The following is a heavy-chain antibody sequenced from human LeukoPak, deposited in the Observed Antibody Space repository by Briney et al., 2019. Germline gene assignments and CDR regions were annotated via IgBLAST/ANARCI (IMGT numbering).Heavy chain of an antibody. CDR2: INSDGSGT. CDR1: GFTFSTYW. J-gene: IGHJ4*02. V-gene: IGHV3-74*01. Sequence: GGSLRLSCAASGFTFSTYWMHWVRQAPGKGLVWVSRINSDGSGTAYADSVKGRFTTSRDNAKNTLYLQMSSLRADDTAVYYCARVGLWSGYLSYFDYWGQGILVTVSS. CDR3: ARVGLWSGYLSYFDY. D-gene: IGHD3-3*01.